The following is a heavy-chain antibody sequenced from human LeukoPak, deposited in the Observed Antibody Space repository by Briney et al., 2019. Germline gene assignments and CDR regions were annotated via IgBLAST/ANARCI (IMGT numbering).Heavy chain of an antibody. D-gene: IGHD1-20*01. CDR2: ISGSGGTT. J-gene: IGHJ4*02. Sequence: GSLRLSCAASGFTFSSYEMNWVRQAPGKGLEWVSGISGSGGTTYYADSVKGRFTISRDNSKSTLYLQMNSLRAEDTAVYYCAKDNNWNDLGALDYWGQGTLVTVSS. CDR3: AKDNNWNDLGALDY. V-gene: IGHV3-23*01. CDR1: GFTFSSYE.